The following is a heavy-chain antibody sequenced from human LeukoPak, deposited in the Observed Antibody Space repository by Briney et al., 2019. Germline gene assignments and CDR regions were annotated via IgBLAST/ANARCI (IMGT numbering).Heavy chain of an antibody. V-gene: IGHV4-34*01. CDR3: ARVDKNGGTTFDY. CDR2: INHSGNT. CDR1: GGSFSGYY. Sequence: PSGTLSLTCAVYGGSFSGYYWSWIRQPPGKGLEWIGEINHSGNTNYNPSLKSRVIISVDTSKNQLSLKLSSVTAADTAVYYCARVDKNGGTTFDYWGQGTLVTVSS. J-gene: IGHJ4*02. D-gene: IGHD2/OR15-2a*01.